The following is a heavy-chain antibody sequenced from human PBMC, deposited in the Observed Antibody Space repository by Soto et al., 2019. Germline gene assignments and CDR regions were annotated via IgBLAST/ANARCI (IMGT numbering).Heavy chain of an antibody. CDR3: AKGHNSSGWQFDY. J-gene: IGHJ4*02. D-gene: IGHD6-19*01. Sequence: GGSLRLSCAASGFTFSSYGMHWVRQAPGKGLEWVAVISYDGSNKYYADSVKGRFTISRDNSKNTLYLQMNSLRAEDTAVYYCAKGHNSSGWQFDYWGQGTLVTVSS. CDR2: ISYDGSNK. V-gene: IGHV3-30*18. CDR1: GFTFSSYG.